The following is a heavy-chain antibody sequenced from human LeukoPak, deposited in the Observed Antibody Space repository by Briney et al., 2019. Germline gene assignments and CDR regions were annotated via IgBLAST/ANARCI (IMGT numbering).Heavy chain of an antibody. CDR2: INQDGSEK. Sequence: GGSLRLSCAASGFTFSSYWMTWVRQAPGKGLEWVANINQDGSEKYHVDSVKGRFTISRDNAKNSLYLQMNSLRAEDTAVYYCAELGITMIGGVWGKGTTVTISS. V-gene: IGHV3-7*01. CDR3: AELGITMIGGV. J-gene: IGHJ6*04. CDR1: GFTFSSYW. D-gene: IGHD3-10*02.